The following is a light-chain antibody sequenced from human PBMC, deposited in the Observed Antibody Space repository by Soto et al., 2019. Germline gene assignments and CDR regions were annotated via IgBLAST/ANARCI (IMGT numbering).Light chain of an antibody. CDR2: KGN. CDR3: QSYYSSDVV. V-gene: IGLV6-57*04. Sequence: NFMLTQPHSVSESPGKTVSISCTRSSGDIANNYVQWFQQRPGSAPTTAIYKGNQRPSGVPDRFSGSIDSSSNSASLTISGLKTEDEADYFCQSYYSSDVVFGGGTKLTVL. J-gene: IGLJ2*01. CDR1: SGDIANNY.